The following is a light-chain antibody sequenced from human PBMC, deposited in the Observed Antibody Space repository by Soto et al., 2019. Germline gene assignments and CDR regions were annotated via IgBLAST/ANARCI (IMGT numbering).Light chain of an antibody. Sequence: QSVLTQPPSVSAAPGQKVTISCSGSSSNIGNNYVSWYQQLPGTAPKLLIYDNNKRPSGIPDRLSGSKSGTSATLGITGLQTGDEADYYCGTWDSSLSAVVFAGGTKLTVL. CDR2: DNN. V-gene: IGLV1-51*01. CDR3: GTWDSSLSAVV. CDR1: SSNIGNNY. J-gene: IGLJ2*01.